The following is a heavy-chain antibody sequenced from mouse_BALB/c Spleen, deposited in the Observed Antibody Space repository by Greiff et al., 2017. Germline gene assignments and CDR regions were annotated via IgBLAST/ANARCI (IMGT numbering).Heavy chain of an antibody. CDR1: GYAFSSSW. CDR3: ASSWDYYGRIDY. D-gene: IGHD1-1*01. Sequence: QVQLQQSGPELVKPGASVKISCKASGYAFSSSWMNWVKQRPGQGLEWIGRIYPGDGDTNYNGKFKGKATLTADKSSSTAYMQLSSLTSVDSAVYFCASSWDYYGRIDYWGQGTTLTVSS. CDR2: IYPGDGDT. V-gene: IGHV1-82*01. J-gene: IGHJ2*01.